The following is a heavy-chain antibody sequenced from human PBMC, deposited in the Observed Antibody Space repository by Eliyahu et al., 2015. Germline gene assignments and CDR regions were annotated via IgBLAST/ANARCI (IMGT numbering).Heavy chain of an antibody. CDR1: GSSISSGDYY. D-gene: IGHD6-13*01. J-gene: IGHJ6*03. CDR3: ARDLPSGYSSSWGYYYYYMDV. V-gene: IGHV4-30-4*01. Sequence: QVQLQESGPGLVKPSQTLSLTCTVSGSSISSGDYYWSWIRQPPGKGLEWIGYIYYSGSTYYNPSLKSRVTISVDTSKNQFSLKLSSVTAADTAVYYCARDLPSGYSSSWGYYYYYMDVWGKGTTVTVSS. CDR2: IYYSGST.